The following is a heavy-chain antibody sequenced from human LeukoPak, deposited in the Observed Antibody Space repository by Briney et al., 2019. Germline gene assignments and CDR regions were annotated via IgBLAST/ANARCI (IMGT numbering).Heavy chain of an antibody. CDR2: ISGSGGST. CDR1: GFTFSSYA. Sequence: GGSLRLSCAASGFTFSSYAMSWVRQAPGKGLEWVSAISGSGGSTYYADSVKGRFTISRDNSKNTLYLQMNSLRAEDTAVYYCAIPPPRYYYDSSGYYVWGQGTLVTVSS. V-gene: IGHV3-23*01. CDR3: AIPPPRYYYDSSGYYV. J-gene: IGHJ4*02. D-gene: IGHD3-22*01.